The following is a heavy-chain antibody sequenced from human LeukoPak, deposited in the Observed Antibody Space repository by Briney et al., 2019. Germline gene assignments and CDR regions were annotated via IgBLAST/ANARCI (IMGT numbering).Heavy chain of an antibody. CDR3: ARDPGYEFDY. D-gene: IGHD2-15*01. V-gene: IGHV3-21*01. CDR1: GFTFSRYS. J-gene: IGHJ4*02. Sequence: GGSLRLSCAASGFTFSRYSMNWFRQAPGKGLEWVSTISSSSTYIYYADSVKGRFTISRDNAKNSLYLQMNSLRAEDTAVYYCARDPGYEFDYWGQGTLVTVSS. CDR2: ISSSSTYI.